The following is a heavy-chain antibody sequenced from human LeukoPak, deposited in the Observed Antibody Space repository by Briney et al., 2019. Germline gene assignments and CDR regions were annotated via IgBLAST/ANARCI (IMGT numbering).Heavy chain of an antibody. CDR1: GYTFTSYG. D-gene: IGHD1-26*01. J-gene: IGHJ4*02. Sequence: GASVKVSCKASGYTFTSYGISWVRQAPGQGLEWMGWISAYNGNTNYAQKLQGRVTMTTDTSTSKAYMELRSLRFDDTAVYYCAGDEWELPDRLFDYWGQGTLVTVSS. CDR2: ISAYNGNT. V-gene: IGHV1-18*01. CDR3: AGDEWELPDRLFDY.